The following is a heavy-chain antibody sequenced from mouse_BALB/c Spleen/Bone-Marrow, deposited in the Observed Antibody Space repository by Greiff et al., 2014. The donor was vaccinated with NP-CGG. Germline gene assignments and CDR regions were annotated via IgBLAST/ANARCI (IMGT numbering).Heavy chain of an antibody. J-gene: IGHJ4*01. CDR3: ARSGAYYGNLYAMDY. V-gene: IGHV1S81*02. CDR1: GYTFTSYW. CDR2: INPSNGRT. D-gene: IGHD2-10*01. Sequence: VQRVESGAELVKPGASVKLSCKASGYTFTSYWMHWVKQRPGQGLEWIGEINPSNGRTNYNEKFKSKATLTVDKSSSTAYMQLSSLTSEDSAVYYCARSGAYYGNLYAMDYWGQGISVTVSS.